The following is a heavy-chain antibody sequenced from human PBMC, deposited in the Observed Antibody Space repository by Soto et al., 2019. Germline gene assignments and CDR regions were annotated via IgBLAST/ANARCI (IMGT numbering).Heavy chain of an antibody. D-gene: IGHD4-4*01. Sequence: ASVKVSCKASGYTFTGYYMHWVRQAPGQGLEWMGGIIPIFGNTGYAQKFQGRVTMTRNTSISTAYMELSSLRSEDTAVYYCARFLTKVTYTKHEVPHGMDVWGQGTTVTVSS. J-gene: IGHJ6*02. CDR2: IIPIFGNT. CDR3: ARFLTKVTYTKHEVPHGMDV. CDR1: GYTFTGYY. V-gene: IGHV1-8*02.